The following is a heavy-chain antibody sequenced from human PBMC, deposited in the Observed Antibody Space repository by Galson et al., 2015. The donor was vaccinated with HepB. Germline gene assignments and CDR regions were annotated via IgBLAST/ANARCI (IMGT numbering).Heavy chain of an antibody. CDR2: ISSSSSSR. CDR1: GFSLSIHS. J-gene: IGHJ4*02. V-gene: IGHV3-48*02. CDR3: ARGPYSGGGDGHFDS. D-gene: IGHD5-12*01. Sequence: SLRLSCAASGFSLSIHSINWVRQAPGKGLEWVSYISSSSSSRYYADSVRGRFTISRDNAKNSLYLQMNSLRDEDTAIYYCARGPYSGGGDGHFDSWGQGTLVAVSS.